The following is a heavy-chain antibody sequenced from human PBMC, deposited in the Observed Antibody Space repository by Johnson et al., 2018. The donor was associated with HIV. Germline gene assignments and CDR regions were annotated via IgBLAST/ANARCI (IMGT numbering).Heavy chain of an antibody. D-gene: IGHD6-19*01. V-gene: IGHV3-30*04. Sequence: QVQLVESGGGVVQPGRSLRLSCAASGFTFSSYAMHWVRQAPGKGLEWVAVISYDGSNKYYADSVKGRFTISRDNAKNSLYLQMNSLRAEDTAMYYCAKVFKVRVAGAFDFWGQGTMVTVSS. CDR2: ISYDGSNK. CDR3: AKVFKVRVAGAFDF. J-gene: IGHJ3*01. CDR1: GFTFSSYA.